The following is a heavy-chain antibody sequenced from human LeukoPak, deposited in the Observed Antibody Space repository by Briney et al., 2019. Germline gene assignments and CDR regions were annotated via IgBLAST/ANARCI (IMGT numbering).Heavy chain of an antibody. V-gene: IGHV4-39*01. J-gene: IGHJ2*01. CDR1: GGSISSSSYY. CDR2: IYYSGST. Sequence: SETLSLTCTVSGGSISSSSYYWGWIRQPPGKGLEWIGSIYYSGSTYYNPSLKSRVTISVDTSKNQFSLRLSSVTAADTAVYYCANLGHIAARYWYFDLWGRGTLVTVSS. CDR3: ANLGHIAARYWYFDL. D-gene: IGHD6-6*01.